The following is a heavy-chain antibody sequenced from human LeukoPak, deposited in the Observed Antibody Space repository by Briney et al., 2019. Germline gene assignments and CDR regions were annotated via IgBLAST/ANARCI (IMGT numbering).Heavy chain of an antibody. Sequence: PGGSLRLSCAASGFTFSSYSMNWVRQAPGKGLEWVSSISSSSSYIYYADSVKGRFTLSRDNAKNSLYLQMNSLRAEDTAVYYCARDPMSSSWYDYYYMDVWGKGTTVTVSS. CDR2: ISSSSSYI. CDR1: GFTFSSYS. J-gene: IGHJ6*03. V-gene: IGHV3-21*01. D-gene: IGHD6-13*01. CDR3: ARDPMSSSWYDYYYMDV.